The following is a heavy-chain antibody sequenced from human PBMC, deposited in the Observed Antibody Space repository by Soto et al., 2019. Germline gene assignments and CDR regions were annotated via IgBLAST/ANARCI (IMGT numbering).Heavy chain of an antibody. Sequence: SQTLSLTCAISGDSVSSNSAAWNWIRQSPSRGLEWLGRTYYRSKWYNDYAVSVKSRITINPDTSKNQFSLQLNSVTPEDTAVYYCARGGYDILTGYSGYYYYRMDVWGQGTTVTVSS. V-gene: IGHV6-1*01. CDR1: GDSVSSNSAA. CDR3: ARGGYDILTGYSGYYYYRMDV. J-gene: IGHJ6*02. CDR2: TYYRSKWYN. D-gene: IGHD3-9*01.